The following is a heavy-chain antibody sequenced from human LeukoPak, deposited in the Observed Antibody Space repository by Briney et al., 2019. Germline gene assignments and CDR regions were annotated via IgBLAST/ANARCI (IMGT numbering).Heavy chain of an antibody. CDR3: ARGTGESDHDVWSGITYSYYYMDV. Sequence: SETLSLTCTVSGGSISSGQYYWNWIRQPPGKGLEWIGEINHSGSTNYNPSLKSRISISVDTSKNQVSLKLSSVTAADTAVYYCARGTGESDHDVWSGITYSYYYMDVWGKGTTVAVSS. D-gene: IGHD3-3*01. CDR1: GGSISSGQYY. V-gene: IGHV4-39*07. CDR2: INHSGST. J-gene: IGHJ6*03.